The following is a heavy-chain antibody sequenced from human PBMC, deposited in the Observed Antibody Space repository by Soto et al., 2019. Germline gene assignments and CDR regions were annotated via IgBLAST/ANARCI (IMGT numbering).Heavy chain of an antibody. CDR3: ARDPEGFWSGYSDY. CDR2: ISYDGSNK. V-gene: IGHV3-30-3*01. CDR1: GFTFSSYA. J-gene: IGHJ4*02. Sequence: QVQLVESGGDVVQPGRSLRLSCAASGFTFSSYAMHWVRQAPGKGLEWVAVISYDGSNKYYADSVKGRFTISRDNSKNTLYLQMNSLRAEDTAVYYCARDPEGFWSGYSDYWGQGTLVTVSS. D-gene: IGHD3-3*01.